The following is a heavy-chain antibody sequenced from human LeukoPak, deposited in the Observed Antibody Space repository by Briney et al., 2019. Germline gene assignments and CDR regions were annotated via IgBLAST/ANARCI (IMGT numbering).Heavy chain of an antibody. V-gene: IGHV3-23*01. CDR3: AKEGTVAGTGYFDY. CDR2: ITGGDNT. J-gene: IGHJ4*02. D-gene: IGHD6-19*01. CDR1: GFTFSNYA. Sequence: QTGGSLRLSCAASGFTFSNYAMSWVRQAPGKGLEWVSAITGGDNTYYADSVKGRFTISRDNSKSTLYLQMNSLRAEDTAIYYCAKEGTVAGTGYFDYWGQGALVTVSS.